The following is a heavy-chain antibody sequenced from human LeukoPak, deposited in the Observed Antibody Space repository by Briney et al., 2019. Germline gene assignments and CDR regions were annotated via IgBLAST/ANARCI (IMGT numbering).Heavy chain of an antibody. V-gene: IGHV3-20*04. CDR3: ARDSYSGSYSYFDY. D-gene: IGHD1-26*01. J-gene: IGHJ4*02. Sequence: GGSLRLSCAASGFTFNDYGMRGVRQAPGKGVEWVSGINWNGGSTDYADSVKARFTISRDNANNSLYLQMNSLRAEDTALYYCARDSYSGSYSYFDYWGQGTLVTVSS. CDR1: GFTFNDYG. CDR2: INWNGGST.